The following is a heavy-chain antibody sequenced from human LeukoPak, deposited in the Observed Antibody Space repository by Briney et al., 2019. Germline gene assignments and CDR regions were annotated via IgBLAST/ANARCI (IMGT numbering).Heavy chain of an antibody. CDR1: GFTFSDYA. CDR2: ISANGGNT. V-gene: IGHV3-23*01. Sequence: PGGSLRLSCAASGFTFSDYAMSWVRQAPGKGLEWVSAISANGGNTYYADSVKGRFTISRDNAKNSLYLQMNSLRAEDTAVYYCAIPPSSSEVWGQGTLVTVSS. CDR3: AIPPSSSEV. J-gene: IGHJ4*02.